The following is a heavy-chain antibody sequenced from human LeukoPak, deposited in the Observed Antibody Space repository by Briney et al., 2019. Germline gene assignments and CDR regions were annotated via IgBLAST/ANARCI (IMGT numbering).Heavy chain of an antibody. CDR2: IGISSGNT. CDR3: ARDHRYAFDN. D-gene: IGHD5-12*01. V-gene: IGHV3-48*01. J-gene: IGHJ4*01. CDR1: GFNFIDYS. Sequence: GGSLRLSCAASGFNFIDYSMTWVRQAPGKGLEWISYIGISSGNTKYADSVKGRFTISRDKARNSLYLQMNSLRVEDTAMYYCARDHRYAFDNWGHGTLVTVSS.